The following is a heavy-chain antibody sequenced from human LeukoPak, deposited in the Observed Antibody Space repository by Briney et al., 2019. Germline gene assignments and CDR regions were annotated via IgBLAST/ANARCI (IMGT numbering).Heavy chain of an antibody. CDR2: VYHDGGT. V-gene: IGHV4-4*02. J-gene: IGHJ5*01. CDR1: GGSVSSSKW. Sequence: SETLSLTCVVSGGSVSSSKWWSWVRQPPGKGLEWIGQVYHDGGTKYNPSLKSRVTISVDTSKNQFSLKLSSVTAADTAVYYCARGRYSSSWYGSWGQGTLVTVSS. D-gene: IGHD6-13*01. CDR3: ARGRYSSSWYGS.